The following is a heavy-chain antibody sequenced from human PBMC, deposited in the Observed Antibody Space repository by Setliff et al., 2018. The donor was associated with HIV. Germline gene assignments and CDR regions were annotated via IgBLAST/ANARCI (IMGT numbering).Heavy chain of an antibody. CDR3: APRYSNFLPVGLLEFGP. Sequence: GGSLRLSCAATGFTFSSYAMSWVRQAPGKGLEWVSTLSESGDTTYYADAVKGRFTISRDNSKTTVYLQMTGLRPEDTAAYYCAPRYSNFLPVGLLEFGPWGQGTRVTVSS. D-gene: IGHD4-4*01. CDR2: LSESGDTT. J-gene: IGHJ5*02. V-gene: IGHV3-23*01. CDR1: GFTFSSYA.